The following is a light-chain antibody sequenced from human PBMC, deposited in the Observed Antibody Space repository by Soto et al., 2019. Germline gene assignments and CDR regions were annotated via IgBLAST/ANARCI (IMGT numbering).Light chain of an antibody. V-gene: IGKV1-5*01. J-gene: IGKJ1*01. CDR1: QNIRSW. CDR2: DVS. CDR3: QQYNTYSWT. Sequence: DIQMTQSPSTLSASVGDRVTITCRASQNIRSWLAWYQQRPGKAPNLLIYDVSSLQIGVPSRFSGSGSGTEFTLTISSLQPDDFANYYCQQYNTYSWTFGQGTKVEIK.